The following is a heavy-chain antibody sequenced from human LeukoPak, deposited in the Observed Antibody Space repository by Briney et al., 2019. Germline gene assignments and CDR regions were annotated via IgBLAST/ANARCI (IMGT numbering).Heavy chain of an antibody. CDR3: ARENFWSGPFDY. CDR1: GFTFTSYN. CDR2: ISSTSDNYK. V-gene: IGHV3-21*01. J-gene: IGHJ4*02. Sequence: NPGGSLRLSCVTSGFTFTSYNMHWVRQAPGKGLEWVSTISSTSDNYKYYADSVKGRFTISRDNAKNSLYLQMNSLRAEDTAVYYCARENFWSGPFDYWGQGTLVTVSS. D-gene: IGHD3-3*01.